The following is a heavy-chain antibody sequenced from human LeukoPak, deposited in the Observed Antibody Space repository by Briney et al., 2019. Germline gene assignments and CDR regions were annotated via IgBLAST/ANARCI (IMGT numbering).Heavy chain of an antibody. CDR2: ISYDGSNK. Sequence: GGSLRLSCAASGFTFSSYAMHWVRQAPGKGLEWVAVISYDGSNKYYADSVKGRFTISRDNSKNTLYLQMNSLRAEDTAVYYCARVYSSGWGGKKVDYWGQGTLVTVSS. D-gene: IGHD6-19*01. V-gene: IGHV3-30-3*01. CDR3: ARVYSSGWGGKKVDY. J-gene: IGHJ4*02. CDR1: GFTFSSYA.